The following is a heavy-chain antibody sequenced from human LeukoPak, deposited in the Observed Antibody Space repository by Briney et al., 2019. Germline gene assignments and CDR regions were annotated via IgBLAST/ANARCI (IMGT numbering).Heavy chain of an antibody. CDR3: ARPAYYYGAGSWPY. Sequence: ASVKVSCKASGYIFSDYYIHWVRQAPGQGLEWMGWINPNSGDTNYAQRFKGRVTMTRDTPINTAYMELSRLTSDDTAVYYCARPAYYYGAGSWPYWGQGSLVTVSS. V-gene: IGHV1-2*02. D-gene: IGHD3-10*01. J-gene: IGHJ4*02. CDR2: INPNSGDT. CDR1: GYIFSDYY.